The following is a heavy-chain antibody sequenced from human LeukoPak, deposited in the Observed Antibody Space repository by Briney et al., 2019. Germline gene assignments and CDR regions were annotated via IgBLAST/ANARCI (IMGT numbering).Heavy chain of an antibody. V-gene: IGHV4-4*07. CDR2: IYTSGST. CDR1: GGSISSYY. CDR3: ARATASEWYSSGWFNHYFDY. D-gene: IGHD6-19*01. Sequence: SETLSLTCTVSGGSISSYYWSWIRQPAGKGLEWIGRIYTSGSTNYTPSLESRVTMSVDTSKNQFSLKLSSVTAADTAVYYCARATASEWYSSGWFNHYFDYWGQGTLVTVSS. J-gene: IGHJ4*02.